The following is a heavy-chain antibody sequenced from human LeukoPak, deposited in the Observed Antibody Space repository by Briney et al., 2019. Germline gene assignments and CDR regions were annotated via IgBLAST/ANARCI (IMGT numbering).Heavy chain of an antibody. D-gene: IGHD3-22*01. CDR2: IWYDGSNT. J-gene: IGHJ4*02. V-gene: IGHV3-33*08. Sequence: GGSLRLSCGASGFTFSGYGMHWVRQAPGKGLEWVAVIWYDGSNTDYVDSVKGRFTISRDNSKNTLYLQMNSLRAEDTAVYYCARAYYYDSSGYYSFSFYGAPILDYWGQGTLVTVSS. CDR1: GFTFSGYG. CDR3: ARAYYYDSSGYYSFSFYGAPILDY.